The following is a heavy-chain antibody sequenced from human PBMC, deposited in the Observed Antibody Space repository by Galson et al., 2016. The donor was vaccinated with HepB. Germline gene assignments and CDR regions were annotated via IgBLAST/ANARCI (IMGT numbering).Heavy chain of an antibody. CDR3: ASRRGDFDY. D-gene: IGHD4-17*01. J-gene: IGHJ4*02. V-gene: IGHV3-33*01. Sequence: SLRLSCAASGFTFSNYGMHWVRQAPGEGLEWLATIWYDGSTKNYADSVSGRFTISRDNPRNTLYLQMNSLRAEDTAVYYCASRRGDFDYWGQGTLVTVSS. CDR1: GFTFSNYG. CDR2: IWYDGSTK.